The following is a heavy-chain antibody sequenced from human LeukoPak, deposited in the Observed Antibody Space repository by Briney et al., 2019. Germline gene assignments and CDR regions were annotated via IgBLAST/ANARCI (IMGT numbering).Heavy chain of an antibody. J-gene: IGHJ4*02. Sequence: SVKVSCKASGGTFSSYAISWVRQAPGQGLEWMGGIIPILGIANYAQKFQGRVTITADKSTSTAYMELSSLRSEDTAVYYCARDASGGSGSYYNEDYFDYWGQGTLVTVSS. CDR1: GGTFSSYA. CDR2: IIPILGIA. V-gene: IGHV1-69*04. CDR3: ARDASGGSGSYYNEDYFDY. D-gene: IGHD3-10*01.